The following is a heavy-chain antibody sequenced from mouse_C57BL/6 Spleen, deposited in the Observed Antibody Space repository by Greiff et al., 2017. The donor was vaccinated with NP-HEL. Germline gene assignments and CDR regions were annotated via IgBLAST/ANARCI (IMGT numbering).Heavy chain of an antibody. V-gene: IGHV1-15*01. J-gene: IGHJ4*01. Sequence: LVESGAELVRPGASVTLSCKASGYTFTDYEMHWVKQTPVHGLEWIGAIDPETGGTAYNQKFKGKAILTADKSSSTAYMELRSLTSEDSAVYYCTRYGHDAMDYWGQGTSVTVSS. CDR1: GYTFTDYE. D-gene: IGHD1-1*01. CDR2: IDPETGGT. CDR3: TRYGHDAMDY.